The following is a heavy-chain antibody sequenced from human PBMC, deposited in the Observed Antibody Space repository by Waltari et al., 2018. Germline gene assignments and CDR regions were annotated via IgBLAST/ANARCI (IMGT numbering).Heavy chain of an antibody. CDR1: GFTFENAW. CDR2: IKSKTDGGTT. D-gene: IGHD6-6*01. Sequence: EVQLVESGGGPVKPGGCLRLSCAGSGFTFENAWMNWVRQAPWKGLEWVGRIKSKTDGGTTDYAAPVKGRFTISRDDSKSTLYLQVSTLKTEDTAVYYCTTSITSQIDYWGQGTLVTVSS. CDR3: TTSITSQIDY. J-gene: IGHJ4*02. V-gene: IGHV3-15*07.